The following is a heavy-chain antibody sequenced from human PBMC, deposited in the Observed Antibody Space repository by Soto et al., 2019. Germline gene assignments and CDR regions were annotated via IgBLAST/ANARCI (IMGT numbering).Heavy chain of an antibody. V-gene: IGHV4-39*01. J-gene: IGHJ6*03. CDR2: IFYSGST. Sequence: SETLSLTCTVSGGSISSSSHYWDWIRQPPGKGLEWIGSIFYSGSTYYNPSLKSRVTISVDTSKNQFSLRLSSVTAADTAVYYCARHRRYGAYPYSYYYMDVWGKGTTVT. CDR3: ARHRRYGAYPYSYYYMDV. D-gene: IGHD4-17*01. CDR1: GGSISSSSHY.